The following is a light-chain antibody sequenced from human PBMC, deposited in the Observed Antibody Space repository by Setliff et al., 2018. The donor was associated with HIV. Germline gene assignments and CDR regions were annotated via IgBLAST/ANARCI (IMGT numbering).Light chain of an antibody. CDR1: SSNIGTGYD. CDR3: QSYDSSLSGFV. Sequence: QSVLTQPPSVSGAPGQRVTISCTGSSSNIGTGYDVHWYQQLPGTAPKLLIHDNNNRPSGVPDRFSGSKSGTSASLAITGLQAEDEADYYCQSYDSSLSGFVVGSGTKV. V-gene: IGLV1-40*01. J-gene: IGLJ1*01. CDR2: DNN.